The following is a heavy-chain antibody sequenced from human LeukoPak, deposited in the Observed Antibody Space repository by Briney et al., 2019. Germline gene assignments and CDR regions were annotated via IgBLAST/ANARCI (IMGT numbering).Heavy chain of an antibody. Sequence: PGGSLRLSCTASGFSLSGYWMSWVRQAPGQGLEWVANIGKDGSWIHYADSVKGRFTISRDNAKNSLSLQMNSLRADDTATYYCARDLDFYATDYWGQGTLVTVSS. D-gene: IGHD2/OR15-2a*01. V-gene: IGHV3-7*01. CDR3: ARDLDFYATDY. J-gene: IGHJ4*02. CDR1: GFSLSGYW. CDR2: IGKDGSWI.